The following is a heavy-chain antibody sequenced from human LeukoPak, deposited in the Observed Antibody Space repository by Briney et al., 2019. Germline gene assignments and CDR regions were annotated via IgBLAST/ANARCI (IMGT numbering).Heavy chain of an antibody. Sequence: GESLKISCKGSGYSFTSNWIGWVRQMPGKGLEWMGIIYPGDSETTYSPSFQGQVTISADKSITTAYLQWDSLKASDTAMYYCARPAGLEIDYWGQGTLVTVSS. D-gene: IGHD6-13*01. V-gene: IGHV5-51*01. J-gene: IGHJ4*02. CDR2: IYPGDSET. CDR1: GYSFTSNW. CDR3: ARPAGLEIDY.